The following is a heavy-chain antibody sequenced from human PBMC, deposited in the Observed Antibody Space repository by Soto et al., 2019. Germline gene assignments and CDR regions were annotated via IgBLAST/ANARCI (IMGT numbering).Heavy chain of an antibody. CDR3: ARVSPLYDFWSGHPTNGVFDY. J-gene: IGHJ4*02. Sequence: SETLSLTCTVSGGSVSSGSYYWSWIRQPPGKGLEWIGYIYYSGSTNYNPSLKSRVTISVDTSKNQFSLKLSSVTAADTAVYYCARVSPLYDFWSGHPTNGVFDYWGQGTLVTVSS. V-gene: IGHV4-61*01. CDR1: GGSVSSGSYY. CDR2: IYYSGST. D-gene: IGHD3-3*01.